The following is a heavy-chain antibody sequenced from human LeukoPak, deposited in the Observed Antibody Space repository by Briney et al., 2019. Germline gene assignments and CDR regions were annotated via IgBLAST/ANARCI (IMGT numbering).Heavy chain of an antibody. V-gene: IGHV1-2*02. CDR2: INPDSGGT. CDR1: GYTFTGHY. J-gene: IGHJ4*02. Sequence: GAPVKVSCKASGYTFTGHYMHWVRQAPGQGLEWMGWINPDSGGTNYAQKFQGRVTMTRDTSISTAYMELTRLRSDDTAVYYCARAYSGYDCDYWGQGTLVTVSS. CDR3: ARAYSGYDCDY. D-gene: IGHD5-12*01.